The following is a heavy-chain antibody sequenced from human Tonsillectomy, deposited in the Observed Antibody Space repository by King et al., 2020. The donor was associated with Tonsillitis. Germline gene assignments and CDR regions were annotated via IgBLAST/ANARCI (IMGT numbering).Heavy chain of an antibody. CDR3: AKTPPYGCASYYIAY. CDR1: GGSLRGYY. Sequence: VQLQQWGAGLLKPSETLSLTCAVYGGSLRGYYWSWIRQPPGKGLEWIGEINHSGSTNYNPSLKSRVTVSVDTSKNQFSLKQRSVTAADTAEYYSAKTPPYGCASYYIAYWGQGTLVTVSS. J-gene: IGHJ4*02. CDR2: INHSGST. V-gene: IGHV4-34*01. D-gene: IGHD3-10*01.